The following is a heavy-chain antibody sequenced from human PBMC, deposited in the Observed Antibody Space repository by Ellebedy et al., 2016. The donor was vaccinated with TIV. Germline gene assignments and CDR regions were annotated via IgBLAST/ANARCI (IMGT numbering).Heavy chain of an antibody. V-gene: IGHV4-59*08. CDR3: ARRYSGSSYHYFDY. Sequence: MPSETLSLTCTVSGGSISSNYWDWIRQPPGKGLEWIGYIYNSVITNYNPSLKSRVTMSVDTSKRQPSLKLRSVIAADTAVYYCARRYSGSSYHYFDYWGQGTLVIVSS. J-gene: IGHJ4*02. D-gene: IGHD1-26*01. CDR2: IYNSVIT. CDR1: GGSISSNY.